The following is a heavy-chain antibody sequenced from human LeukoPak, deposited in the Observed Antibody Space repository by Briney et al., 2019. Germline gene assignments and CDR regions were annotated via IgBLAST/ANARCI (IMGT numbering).Heavy chain of an antibody. CDR1: GFTFSSFT. CDR2: ISHTDDPS. D-gene: IGHD6-19*01. J-gene: IGHJ4*02. V-gene: IGHV3-48*04. CDR3: TRDPNHPGYSSGWYY. Sequence: GRSLRLSCAASGFTFSSFTMIWVRQAPGKGLEWVSSISHTDDPSHYADSVRGRFSISRDNAKNSLYLQMNSLRVEDTAVYYCTRDPNHPGYSSGWYYWGQGTLVTVSS.